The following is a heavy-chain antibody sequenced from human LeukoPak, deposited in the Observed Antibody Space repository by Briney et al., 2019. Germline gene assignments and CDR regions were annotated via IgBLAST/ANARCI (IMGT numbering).Heavy chain of an antibody. CDR3: AXXXYIAAAQYGY. D-gene: IGHD6-13*01. CDR1: GGSISSYY. CDR2: IYYSGTT. V-gene: IGHV4-59*01. Sequence: SETLSLTCTVSGGSISSYYWSWIRQPPGKGLEWIGYIYYSGTTNYNPSLKSRVTISVDTPKNQFSLKLSSVTAADTAVYYCAXXXYIAAAQYGYWGQGTLVTVSS. J-gene: IGHJ4*02.